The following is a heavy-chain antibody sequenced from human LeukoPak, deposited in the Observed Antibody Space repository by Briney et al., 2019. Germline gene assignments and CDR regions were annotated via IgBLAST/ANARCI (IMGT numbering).Heavy chain of an antibody. CDR2: IYYSGCT. CDR1: GGSISSYY. D-gene: IGHD1-26*01. Sequence: SETLSLTCTVSGGSISSYYWSWIRQPPGKGLEWIGYIYYSGCTNYNPSLKSRVTISVDTSKNQFSLKLSSVTAADTAVYYCARGELGWELLRYYYYGMDVWGQGTTVTVSS. J-gene: IGHJ6*02. CDR3: ARGELGWELLRYYYYGMDV. V-gene: IGHV4-59*12.